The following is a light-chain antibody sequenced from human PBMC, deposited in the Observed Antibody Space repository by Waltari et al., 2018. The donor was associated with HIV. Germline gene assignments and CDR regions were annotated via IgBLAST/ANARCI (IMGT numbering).Light chain of an antibody. Sequence: LGQRVTLSCRARQSVSSNLAWYQQKPGQAPRLLIYGASTRATGVPARFSGSGSGTDFSLAITSLQSEDFAVYYCQQYNNWPPWTFGQGTKVEI. CDR1: QSVSSN. V-gene: IGKV3-15*01. CDR2: GAS. J-gene: IGKJ1*01. CDR3: QQYNNWPPWT.